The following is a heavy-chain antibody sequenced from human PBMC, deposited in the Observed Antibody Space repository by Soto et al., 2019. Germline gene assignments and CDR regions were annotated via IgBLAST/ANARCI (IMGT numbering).Heavy chain of an antibody. CDR3: ARGLLGYCSGGSCYHYYYGMDV. J-gene: IGHJ6*02. CDR2: IWYDGSNK. D-gene: IGHD2-15*01. CDR1: GFTFSSYG. V-gene: IGHV3-33*01. Sequence: QVQLVESGGGVVQPGRSLRLSCAASGFTFSSYGMHWVRQAPGKGLEWVAVIWYDGSNKYYADSVKGRFTISRDNSKNTLYLQMNSLRAEDTAVYYCARGLLGYCSGGSCYHYYYGMDVWGQGTTVTVSS.